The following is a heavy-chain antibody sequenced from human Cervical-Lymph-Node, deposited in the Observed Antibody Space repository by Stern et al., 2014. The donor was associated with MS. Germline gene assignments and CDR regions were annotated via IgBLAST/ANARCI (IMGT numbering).Heavy chain of an antibody. V-gene: IGHV1-69*12. Sequence: VQLVQSGAEVKKPGSSVKVSCQASGGSFINNVISWVRQAPGQGLEWMGGTIPIFGTALYAQKFRGRVTITADESTPTAYLELSRLRSDDAAFYFCAGAASTTSSYNFWGQGTLVTVSS. CDR2: TIPIFGTA. CDR1: GGSFINNV. CDR3: AGAASTTSSYNF. D-gene: IGHD3-10*01. J-gene: IGHJ4*02.